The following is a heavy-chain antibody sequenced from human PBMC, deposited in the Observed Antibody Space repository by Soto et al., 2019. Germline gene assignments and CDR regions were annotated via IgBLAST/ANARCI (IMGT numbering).Heavy chain of an antibody. Sequence: PGGSLRLSCAASGFTFSSYGMHWVRQAPGKGLEWVAVISYDGSNKYYADSVKGRFTISRDNSKNTLYPQMNSLRAEDTAVYYCAKGGRGYSPFACDYWGQGTLVTVSS. CDR3: AKGGRGYSPFACDY. CDR1: GFTFSSYG. D-gene: IGHD5-18*01. V-gene: IGHV3-30*18. CDR2: ISYDGSNK. J-gene: IGHJ4*02.